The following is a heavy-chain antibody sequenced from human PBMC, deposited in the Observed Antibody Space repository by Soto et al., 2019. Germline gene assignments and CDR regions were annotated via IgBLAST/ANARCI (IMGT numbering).Heavy chain of an antibody. J-gene: IGHJ6*02. CDR3: AKDNVAYYYYGMDV. V-gene: IGHV3-30*18. CDR1: GFTFSSYG. Sequence: GGSLRLSCAASGFTFSSYGMHWVRQAPGKGLEWVAVISYDGSNKYYADSVKGRFTISRDNSKNTLYLQMNSLRAEDTAVYYCAKDNVAYYYYGMDVWGQGTTVTVSS. CDR2: ISYDGSNK.